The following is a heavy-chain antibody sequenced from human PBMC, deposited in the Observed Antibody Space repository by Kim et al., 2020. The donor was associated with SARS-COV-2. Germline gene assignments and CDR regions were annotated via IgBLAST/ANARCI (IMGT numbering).Heavy chain of an antibody. CDR3: ARIRPRVGATNDDFDI. J-gene: IGHJ3*02. V-gene: IGHV3-74*03. CDR2: INSDGSSI. Sequence: GGSLRLSCAASGFTFSSHWMHWVRQAPGKGLVWVSRINSDGSSIAYADSVKGRFSISRDNAKSTLYLQMNSLRAEDTAEYYCARIRPRVGATNDDFDIWG. D-gene: IGHD1-26*01. CDR1: GFTFSSHW.